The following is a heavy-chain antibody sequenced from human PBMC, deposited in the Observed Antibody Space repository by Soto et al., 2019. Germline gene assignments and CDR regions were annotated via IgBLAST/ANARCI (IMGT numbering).Heavy chain of an antibody. CDR2: IFYTGSA. CDR1: GGSLSSGSYF. J-gene: IGHJ3*01. CDR3: ARITFYEFWSGSSASDV. Sequence: QVQLQESGPGLVKPSETLSLTCTVSGGSLSSGSYFWSWIRQPPGKGPEWIGYIFYTGSANYNPSLKSRVSISIDKSRNQFSLRMTAVTAADTAVYYCARITFYEFWSGSSASDVWGQGTMVTVSS. D-gene: IGHD3-3*01. V-gene: IGHV4-61*01.